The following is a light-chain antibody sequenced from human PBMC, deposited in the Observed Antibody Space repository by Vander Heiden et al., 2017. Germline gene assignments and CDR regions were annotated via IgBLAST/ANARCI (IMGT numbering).Light chain of an antibody. CDR1: SSNIGSNP. CDR3: AAWDDSLNGRV. Sequence: SVLTQPPSASGAPGQRVTISCSGSSSNIGSNPVNWYQQFPGPAPKLLISTNNQRPSGVPDRFSGSKSGTSASLAISGLQSEDEADYYCAAWDDSLNGRVFGGGTKLTVL. V-gene: IGLV1-44*01. CDR2: TNN. J-gene: IGLJ3*02.